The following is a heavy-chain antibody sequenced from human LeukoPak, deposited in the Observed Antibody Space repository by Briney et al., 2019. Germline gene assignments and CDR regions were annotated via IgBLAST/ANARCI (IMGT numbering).Heavy chain of an antibody. J-gene: IGHJ4*02. Sequence: GGSLRLSCAASGFTFSSYAMHWVRQAPGKGLEYVSAISSNGGSTYYANSVKGRFTIYRDNSKNTLYLQMGSLRAEDMAVYYCARVAAAGSSDYWGQGTLVTVSS. CDR2: ISSNGGST. D-gene: IGHD6-13*01. V-gene: IGHV3-64*01. CDR1: GFTFSSYA. CDR3: ARVAAAGSSDY.